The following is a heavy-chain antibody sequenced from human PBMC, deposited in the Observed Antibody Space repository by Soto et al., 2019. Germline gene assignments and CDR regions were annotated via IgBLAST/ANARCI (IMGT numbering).Heavy chain of an antibody. CDR1: GFTFSRYA. CDR2: ISRDGSNK. D-gene: IGHD3-10*01. V-gene: IGHV3-30*04. Sequence: QPGGSLRLSCAASGFTFSRYAIHWVRQAPGKGLEWVAVISRDGSNKYYVDSVKGRFTISRDNSKNTLYLQMNSLRDEDTAVYYCARSRNSAVADSFDFWGQGTLVTVSS. CDR3: ARSRNSAVADSFDF. J-gene: IGHJ4*02.